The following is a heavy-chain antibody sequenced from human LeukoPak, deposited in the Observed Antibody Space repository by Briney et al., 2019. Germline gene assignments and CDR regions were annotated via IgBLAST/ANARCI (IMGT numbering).Heavy chain of an antibody. D-gene: IGHD3-9*01. J-gene: IGHJ4*02. V-gene: IGHV3-74*01. CDR1: GFTFSSDA. CDR2: INSDGSST. Sequence: GGSLRLSCAASGFTFSSDAMRWIRQAPGKGLEWVSRINSDGSSTSYADSVKGRFTISRDSAKNSLYLQMNSLRAEDTALYYCAKSLRYFDWLSYAFDYWGQGTLVTVSS. CDR3: AKSLRYFDWLSYAFDY.